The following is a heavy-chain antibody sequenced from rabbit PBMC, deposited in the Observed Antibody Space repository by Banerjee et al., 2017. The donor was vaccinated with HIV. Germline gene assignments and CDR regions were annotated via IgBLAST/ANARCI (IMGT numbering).Heavy chain of an antibody. CDR3: ARDITNGDGYNLNL. V-gene: IGHV1S40*01. D-gene: IGHD6-1*01. J-gene: IGHJ4*01. CDR2: IYTGSGST. Sequence: QSLEESGGDLVKPGASLTLTCTASGFSFSSYYYMCWVRQAPGKGLEWIGCIYTGSGSTYYASWVNGRFSISRENTQNTVSLQMTSLTAADTATYFCARDITNGDGYNLNLWGQGTLVTVS. CDR1: GFSFSSYYY.